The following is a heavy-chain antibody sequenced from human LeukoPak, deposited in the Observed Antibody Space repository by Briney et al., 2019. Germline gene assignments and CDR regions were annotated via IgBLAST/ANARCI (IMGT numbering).Heavy chain of an antibody. Sequence: PSETLSLTCAVYVGSFSGYYWSWIRQPPGKGLEWIGEVNHSGSTNYNPSLKSRVTISVDTSKNQFSLKLSSVTATDTAVYYCARFARIVDIVATITIGYYYGMDVCGQGTTVTVSS. D-gene: IGHD5-12*01. CDR2: VNHSGST. CDR1: VGSFSGYY. V-gene: IGHV4-34*01. CDR3: ARFARIVDIVATITIGYYYGMDV. J-gene: IGHJ6*02.